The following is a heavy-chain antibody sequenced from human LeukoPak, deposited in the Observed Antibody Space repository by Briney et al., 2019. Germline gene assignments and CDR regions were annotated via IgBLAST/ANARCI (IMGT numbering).Heavy chain of an antibody. CDR2: IYYSGST. V-gene: IGHV4-39*01. CDR3: ARQGRRITIFGVVSWFDP. D-gene: IGHD3-3*01. CDR1: GGSFSGYY. Sequence: SETLSLTCAVYGGSFSGYYWGWIRQPPGKGLEWIGSIYYSGSTYYNPSLKSRVTISVDTSKNQFSLKLSSVTAADTAVYYCARQGRRITIFGVVSWFDPWGQGTLVTVSS. J-gene: IGHJ5*02.